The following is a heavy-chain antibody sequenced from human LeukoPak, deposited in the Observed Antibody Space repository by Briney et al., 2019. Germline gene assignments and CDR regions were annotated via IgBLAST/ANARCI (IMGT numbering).Heavy chain of an antibody. CDR3: ARDCSGGTCYLGVLDY. D-gene: IGHD2-15*01. CDR2: INHSGST. Sequence: SETLSLTCAVYGGSFSGYYWSWIRQPPGKGLEWIGEINHSGSTNYNPSLKSRVAMSVDTSKNRFSLDLTSVTAADAAVYYCARDCSGGTCYLGVLDYWGQGIRVTVSS. CDR1: GGSFSGYY. J-gene: IGHJ4*02. V-gene: IGHV4-34*01.